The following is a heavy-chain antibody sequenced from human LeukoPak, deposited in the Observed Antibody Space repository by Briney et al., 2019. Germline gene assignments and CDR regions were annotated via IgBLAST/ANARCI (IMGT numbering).Heavy chain of an antibody. Sequence: PSETLSLTCTVSGGSISSSSYYWGWIRQPPGKGLEWIGSIYHSGSTYYNPSLKSRVTISVDTSKNQFSLKLSSVTAADTAVYYCAGRLNIAAAEDDAFDIWGQGTMVTVSS. D-gene: IGHD6-13*01. J-gene: IGHJ3*02. V-gene: IGHV4-39*07. CDR2: IYHSGST. CDR3: AGRLNIAAAEDDAFDI. CDR1: GGSISSSSYY.